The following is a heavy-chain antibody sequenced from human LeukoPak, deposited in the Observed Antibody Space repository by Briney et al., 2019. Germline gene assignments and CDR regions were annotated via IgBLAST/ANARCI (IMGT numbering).Heavy chain of an antibody. CDR3: ERAYYYDNNNYYAVSYNCFDP. Sequence: ASVKVSCKASGYTFTGHYIHWVRQAPGQGLEWMGWINPNSGDTHYAQKFPGRGTLTRDTSITTPYMELHGLRPDDTAVYYCERAYYYDNNNYYAVSYNCFDPWGQGTLVTVSS. V-gene: IGHV1-2*02. D-gene: IGHD3-22*01. CDR2: INPNSGDT. J-gene: IGHJ5*02. CDR1: GYTFTGHY.